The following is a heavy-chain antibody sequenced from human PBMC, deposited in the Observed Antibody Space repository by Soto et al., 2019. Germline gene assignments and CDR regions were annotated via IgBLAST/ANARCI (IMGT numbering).Heavy chain of an antibody. V-gene: IGHV4-31*03. D-gene: IGHD3-22*01. CDR1: GGSISSGGYY. CDR2: IYYSGST. CDR3: AREFPMRYYYLAV. J-gene: IGHJ6*03. Sequence: SETLSLTCTVSGGSISSGGYYWSWIRQHPGKGLEWIGYIYYSGSTYYNPSLKSRVTISVDTSKNQFSLKLSSVTAADTAVYYCAREFPMRYYYLAVWGKGTTVTVSS.